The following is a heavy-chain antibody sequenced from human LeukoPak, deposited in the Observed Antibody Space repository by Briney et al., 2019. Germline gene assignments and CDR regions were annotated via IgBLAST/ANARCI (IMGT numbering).Heavy chain of an antibody. J-gene: IGHJ6*02. CDR3: ATPVRSIVVVPAAPQNYYYYGMDV. CDR1: GYTLTELS. CDR2: FDPEDGET. Sequence: GASVKVSCKVSGYTLTELSMHWVRQAPGKGLEWMGGFDPEDGETIYAQKFQGRVNMTEDTSTDTAYMELSSLRSEDTAVYYCATPVRSIVVVPAAPQNYYYYGMDVWGQGTTVTVSS. D-gene: IGHD2-2*01. V-gene: IGHV1-24*01.